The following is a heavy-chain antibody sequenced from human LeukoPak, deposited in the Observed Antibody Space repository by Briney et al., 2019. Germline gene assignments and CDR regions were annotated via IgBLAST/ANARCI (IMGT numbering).Heavy chain of an antibody. Sequence: SETLSLTCTVSGGSISSYYWSWIRQPPGKGLEWGGYIYYSGSTNYNPSLKSRVTISVDTSKNQFSLKLSSVTAADTAVYYCARHWESIAAAGTWWYFDLWGRGTLVTVSS. CDR3: ARHWESIAAAGTWWYFDL. V-gene: IGHV4-59*08. CDR2: IYYSGST. D-gene: IGHD6-13*01. J-gene: IGHJ2*01. CDR1: GGSISSYY.